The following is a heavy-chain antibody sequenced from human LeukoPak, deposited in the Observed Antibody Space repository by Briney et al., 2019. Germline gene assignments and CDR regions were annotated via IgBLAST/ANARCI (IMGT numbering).Heavy chain of an antibody. Sequence: GGSLRLSCAASGFTFSSYAMSWVRQAPGKGLEWVSAISGSGGSTYYADSVKGRFTISRDNSKNTLYLQMNSLRAEDTAVYYCAKYYDSGGYASPPFDPWGQGTLVTVSS. D-gene: IGHD3-22*01. V-gene: IGHV3-23*01. CDR3: AKYYDSGGYASPPFDP. CDR2: ISGSGGST. J-gene: IGHJ5*02. CDR1: GFTFSSYA.